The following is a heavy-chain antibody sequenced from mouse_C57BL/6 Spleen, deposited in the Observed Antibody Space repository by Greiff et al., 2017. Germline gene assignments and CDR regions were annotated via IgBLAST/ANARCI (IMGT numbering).Heavy chain of an antibody. CDR3: ARGVYGNYDS. CDR1: GYTFTSYW. CDR2: IDPSDSYT. J-gene: IGHJ2*01. D-gene: IGHD2-1*01. V-gene: IGHV1-69*01. Sequence: QVQLQQPGAELVMPGASVKLSCKASGYTFTSYWMHWVKQRPGQGLEWIGEIDPSDSYTNYNQKFKGKSTLTVDKSSSTAYMQLSSLTSEDSAVYYCARGVYGNYDSWGQGTTLTVSS.